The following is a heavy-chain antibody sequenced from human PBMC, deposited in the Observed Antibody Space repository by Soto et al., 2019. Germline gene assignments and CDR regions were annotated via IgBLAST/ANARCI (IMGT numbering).Heavy chain of an antibody. V-gene: IGHV1-18*01. CDR2: ISAYNGNT. CDR3: ARGKGSYYDFWSGPGGDAFDI. D-gene: IGHD3-3*01. Sequence: ASVKVSCTASGYTFTSYGISWVRQAPGQGLEWMGWISAYNGNTNYAQKLQGRVTMTTDTSTSTAYMELRSLRSDDTAVYYCARGKGSYYDFWSGPGGDAFDIWGQGTMVTVSS. J-gene: IGHJ3*02. CDR1: GYTFTSYG.